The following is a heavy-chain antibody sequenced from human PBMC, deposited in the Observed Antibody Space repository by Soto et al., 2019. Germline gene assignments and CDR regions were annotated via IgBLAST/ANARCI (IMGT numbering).Heavy chain of an antibody. CDR3: ARVEDLRVRETYNWFDP. CDR1: GGSISSGGYY. D-gene: IGHD3-10*02. CDR2: IYYSGST. Sequence: QVQLQESGPGLVKPAQTLSLTCTVSGGSISSGGYYWSWIRQHPGKGLEWIGYIYYSGSTYYNPSRKRRVTISLDTSKNQFTLQLTSVTAADTVAYDCARVEDLRVRETYNWFDPSGQGTLVTVSS. J-gene: IGHJ5*02. V-gene: IGHV4-31*03.